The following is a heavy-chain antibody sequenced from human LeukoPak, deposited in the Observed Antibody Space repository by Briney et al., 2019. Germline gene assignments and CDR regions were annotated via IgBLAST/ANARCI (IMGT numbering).Heavy chain of an antibody. CDR2: VRVNNGDT. D-gene: IGHD6-19*01. J-gene: IGHJ4*02. Sequence: GASVTVSCTASDFTFSNYGISRVRQAPGQGPEWMGWVRVNNGDTRYAQKFQGRVTMTTDTSTSTAYMELRSLRSDDTAVYYCARNAISGQWPVFDYWGQGTLVTVSS. CDR3: ARNAISGQWPVFDY. V-gene: IGHV1-18*04. CDR1: DFTFSNYG.